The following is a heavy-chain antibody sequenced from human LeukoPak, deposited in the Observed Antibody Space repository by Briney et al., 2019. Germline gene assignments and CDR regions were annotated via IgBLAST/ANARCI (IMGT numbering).Heavy chain of an antibody. Sequence: PGGSLRLSCAASGFTFDSYGMHWVRQAPGKGLEWVAVISYDGNNKYYANSVKGRFTISRDNSKNTLYLRMNSLRAEDTAVYYCTRERDLSLYYFDYWGQGTLVTVSS. V-gene: IGHV3-30*03. CDR1: GFTFDSYG. J-gene: IGHJ4*02. CDR2: ISYDGNNK. CDR3: TRERDLSLYYFDY.